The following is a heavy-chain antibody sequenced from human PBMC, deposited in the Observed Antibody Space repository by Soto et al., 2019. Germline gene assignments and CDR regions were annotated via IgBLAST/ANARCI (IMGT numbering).Heavy chain of an antibody. CDR3: PKDRWAYSSSSDDFDI. CDR2: SSGSGGTT. D-gene: IGHD6-6*01. V-gene: IGHV3-23*01. Sequence: GLPRLSSAASGFTFSTYAMSWVRQAPGKGREWVSASSGSGGTTYYADSVKGRFTISRDKSKNTMYLQMNSLRADDTAVYYCPKDRWAYSSSSDDFDIWGQGTMVTVSS. CDR1: GFTFSTYA. J-gene: IGHJ3*02.